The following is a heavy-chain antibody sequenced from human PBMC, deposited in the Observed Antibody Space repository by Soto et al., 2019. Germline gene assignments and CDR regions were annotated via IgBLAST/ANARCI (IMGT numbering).Heavy chain of an antibody. Sequence: GGSLRLSCADSGFSFSSYWMHWVRQGPGKGLVWVSRINTDGSSTNYADSVKGRFTISRDNAKNTVYLQMNSLRAEDTAVYYCASPRLSSDGTTPIDYWGQGTLVTVSS. J-gene: IGHJ4*02. D-gene: IGHD1-1*01. CDR2: INTDGSST. V-gene: IGHV3-74*01. CDR1: GFSFSSYW. CDR3: ASPRLSSDGTTPIDY.